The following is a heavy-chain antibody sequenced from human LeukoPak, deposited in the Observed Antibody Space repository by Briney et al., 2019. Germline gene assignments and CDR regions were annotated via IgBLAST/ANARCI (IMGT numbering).Heavy chain of an antibody. CDR1: EYPFSRSV. CDR3: ATISRGIAVDHDAFDV. V-gene: IGHV1-3*01. D-gene: IGHD6-19*01. J-gene: IGHJ3*01. Sequence: ASVKVSCKASEYPFSRSVIHWVRQAPGQRLEWMGWINAGNGNTEYSQNFQGRVTITRDTSASTAYMELSSLRSEDTSVYYCATISRGIAVDHDAFDVWGQGTMVTVSS. CDR2: INAGNGNT.